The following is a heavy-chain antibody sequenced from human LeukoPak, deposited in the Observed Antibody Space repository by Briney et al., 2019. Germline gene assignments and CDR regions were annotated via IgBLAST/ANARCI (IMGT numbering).Heavy chain of an antibody. CDR2: IYYSGST. CDR3: AAHYGSGSYYNPLYYYYMDV. CDR1: GGSTSSSSYY. J-gene: IGHJ6*03. Sequence: SETLSLTCTVSGGSTSSSSYYWGWIRQPPGKGLEWIGSIYYSGSTYYNPSLKSRVTISVDTSKNQFSLKLSSVTAADTAVYYCAAHYGSGSYYNPLYYYYMDVWGKGTTVTISS. D-gene: IGHD3-10*01. V-gene: IGHV4-39*01.